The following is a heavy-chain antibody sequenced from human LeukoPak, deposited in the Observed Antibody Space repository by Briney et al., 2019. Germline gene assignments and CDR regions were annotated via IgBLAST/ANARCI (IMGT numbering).Heavy chain of an antibody. CDR3: AKDLVGATPFDY. CDR2: ISYDGNNK. Sequence: GGSLRLSCVASGFTFSSYGMHWVRQPSGKGLECVAVISYDGNNKYYSDFVKGRFTISRDNSKNTLSLQMNSLRAEDTALYYCAKDLVGATPFDYWGQGTLVTISS. J-gene: IGHJ4*02. CDR1: GFTFSSYG. V-gene: IGHV3-30*18. D-gene: IGHD1-26*01.